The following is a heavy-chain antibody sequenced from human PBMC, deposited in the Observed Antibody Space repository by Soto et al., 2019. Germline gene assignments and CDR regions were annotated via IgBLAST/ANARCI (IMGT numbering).Heavy chain of an antibody. D-gene: IGHD5-12*01. J-gene: IGHJ6*02. CDR3: ARERGGGDDWYYYYYYGMDV. V-gene: IGHV1-69*12. CDR1: GGTFSSYA. CDR2: SIPIFGTA. Sequence: QVQLVQSGAEVKKPGSSVKVSCKASGGTFSSYAISWVRQAPGQGLEWMGGSIPIFGTANYAQKFQGRVTITADESTSTAYMERSSLTAEDTAVYYCARERGGGDDWYYYYYYGMDVWGQGTTVTVSS.